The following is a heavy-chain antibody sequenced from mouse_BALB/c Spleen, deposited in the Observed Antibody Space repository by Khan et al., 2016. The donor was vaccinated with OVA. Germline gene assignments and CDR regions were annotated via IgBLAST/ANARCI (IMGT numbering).Heavy chain of an antibody. CDR3: ARIDA. Sequence: VQLQESEADLVKPAPSVKLSCTASGFYIKDTYMHWVKQRPEQGLEWIGRIDPANGNTKYDPKFQGKATITADTSSNTAYLQLSSLTSEDTAVYYWARIDAWGQGTTLTVSS. V-gene: IGHV14-3*02. J-gene: IGHJ2*01. CDR2: IDPANGNT. CDR1: GFYIKDTY.